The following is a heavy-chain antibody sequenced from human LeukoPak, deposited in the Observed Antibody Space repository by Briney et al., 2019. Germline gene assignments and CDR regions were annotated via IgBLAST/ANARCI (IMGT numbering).Heavy chain of an antibody. V-gene: IGHV3-48*03. Sequence: PGGSLRLSCAASGFTFSSYEMNWVRQAPGKGLEWVSYISSSGSTIYYADSVKGRFTISRDNAKNSLYLQMNSPRAEDTAVYYCARYHIHFGYFPYFDYWGQGTLVTVSS. J-gene: IGHJ4*02. CDR2: ISSSGSTI. CDR1: GFTFSSYE. D-gene: IGHD3-9*01. CDR3: ARYHIHFGYFPYFDY.